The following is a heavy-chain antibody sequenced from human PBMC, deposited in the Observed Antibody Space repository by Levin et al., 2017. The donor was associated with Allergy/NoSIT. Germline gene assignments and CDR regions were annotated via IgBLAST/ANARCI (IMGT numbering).Heavy chain of an antibody. CDR3: AKCVDWGQGYFYYYGMDV. CDR1: GFTFSSSA. J-gene: IGHJ6*02. Sequence: PGESLKISCAASGFTFSSSAMSWVRQAPGKGLEWVSAITGSGGDTYYADSVKGRFTISRDNSKNTLYLQMNSLRAEDTAVYYCAKCVDWGQGYFYYYGMDVWGQGTTVTVSS. CDR2: ITGSGGDT. V-gene: IGHV3-23*01. D-gene: IGHD3-16*01.